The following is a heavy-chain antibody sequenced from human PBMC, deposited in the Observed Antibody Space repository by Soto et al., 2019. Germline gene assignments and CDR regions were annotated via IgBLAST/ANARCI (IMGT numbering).Heavy chain of an antibody. CDR2: ISAYNGNT. D-gene: IGHD3-9*01. Sequence: QVQLVQSGAEVKKPGASVKVSCKASGYTLTSYGISWVRQAPGQGLEWMGWISAYNGNTNYAQKLQGRVTMTTDTSTSTASMELRSLRSDDTAVYYCARDSNYDILTGYSSRVAVDPPGYWGQGTLVTVSS. J-gene: IGHJ4*02. CDR3: ARDSNYDILTGYSSRVAVDPPGY. V-gene: IGHV1-18*01. CDR1: GYTLTSYG.